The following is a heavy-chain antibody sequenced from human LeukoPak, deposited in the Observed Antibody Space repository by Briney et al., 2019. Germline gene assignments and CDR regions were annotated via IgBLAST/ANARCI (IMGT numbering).Heavy chain of an antibody. Sequence: GGSLRLSCAASGFTFSSYDMSWDRQAPGKGLEWVSAISGSGGSTYYADSVKGRFTISRDNSKNTLYLQMNSLGAEDTAVYYCAKPLDLSGSYYPFDYWGQGTLLTVSS. CDR2: ISGSGGST. V-gene: IGHV3-23*01. J-gene: IGHJ4*02. CDR3: AKPLDLSGSYYPFDY. CDR1: GFTFSSYD. D-gene: IGHD3-10*01.